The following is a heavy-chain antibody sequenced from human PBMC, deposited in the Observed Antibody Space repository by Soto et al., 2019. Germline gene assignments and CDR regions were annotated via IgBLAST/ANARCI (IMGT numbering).Heavy chain of an antibody. CDR2: IKQDGSEK. CDR3: ARAGYSSSWYCDY. V-gene: IGHV3-7*01. Sequence: GGSLRLSCAASGFTFSSYWMSWVRQAPGKGLEWVANIKQDGSEKYYVDSVKGRFTISRDNAKNSLYLQMNSLRAEDTAVYYCARAGYSSSWYCDYWGQGTLVTVSS. CDR1: GFTFSSYW. J-gene: IGHJ4*02. D-gene: IGHD6-13*01.